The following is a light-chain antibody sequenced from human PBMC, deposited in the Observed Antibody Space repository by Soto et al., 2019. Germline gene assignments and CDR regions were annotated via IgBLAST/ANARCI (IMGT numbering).Light chain of an antibody. CDR1: QSVSSSY. Sequence: EIFFTQSPGPLSFSPGERATLSCRASQSVSSSYLAWYQQKPGQAPRLLIYGASSRATGIPDRFSGSGSGADFTLTISRLEPEDFATYYCQQHGQWPITFGQGTRLEI. CDR2: GAS. J-gene: IGKJ5*01. CDR3: QQHGQWPIT. V-gene: IGKV3-20*01.